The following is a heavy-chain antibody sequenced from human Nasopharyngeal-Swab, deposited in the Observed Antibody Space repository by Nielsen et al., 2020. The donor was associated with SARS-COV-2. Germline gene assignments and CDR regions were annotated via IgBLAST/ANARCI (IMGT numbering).Heavy chain of an antibody. CDR1: GFNFNNYN. D-gene: IGHD3-3*01. J-gene: IGHJ6*02. Sequence: GESLKIPCAASGFNFNNYNFNWVRQAPGKGLEWVSSISSSRSYIYYADSVKGRFTISRDNAKNSLYLQMNSLRAEDTAVYYCARDGLDYDFWSAYFMDVWGQGTTVTVSS. V-gene: IGHV3-21*01. CDR2: ISSSRSYI. CDR3: ARDGLDYDFWSAYFMDV.